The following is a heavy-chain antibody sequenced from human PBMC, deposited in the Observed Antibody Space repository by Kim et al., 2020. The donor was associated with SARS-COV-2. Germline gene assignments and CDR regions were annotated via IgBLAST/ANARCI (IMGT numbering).Heavy chain of an antibody. J-gene: IGHJ5*02. CDR3: AGSVACPSVSWFDP. V-gene: IGHV1-69*13. D-gene: IGHD5-12*01. CDR1: GGTFSSYA. Sequence: SVKVSCKASGGTFSSYAISWVRQAPGQGLEWMGGIIPIFGTANYAQKFQGRVTITADESTSTAYMELSSLRSEDTAVYYCAGSVACPSVSWFDPWGQGTLVTVSS. CDR2: IIPIFGTA.